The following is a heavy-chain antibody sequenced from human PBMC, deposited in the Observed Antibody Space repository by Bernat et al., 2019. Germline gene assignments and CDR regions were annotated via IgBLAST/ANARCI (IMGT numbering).Heavy chain of an antibody. Sequence: EVQLVESGGGLVQPGGSLKLSCAASGFTFSSYAMSWVRQAPGKGLEWVSAISGSGGSTYYADSVKGRFTISRDNSKNTLYLQMNSLRAEDTAVYYCAKPPRATALENYYYYYGMDVWGQGTTVTVSS. CDR1: GFTFSSYA. V-gene: IGHV3-23*04. CDR2: ISGSGGST. J-gene: IGHJ6*02. CDR3: AKPPRATALENYYYYYGMDV. D-gene: IGHD5-18*01.